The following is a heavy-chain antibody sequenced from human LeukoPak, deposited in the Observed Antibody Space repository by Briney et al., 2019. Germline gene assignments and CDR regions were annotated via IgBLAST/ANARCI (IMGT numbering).Heavy chain of an antibody. CDR1: EFTFNNYA. V-gene: IGHV3-23*01. Sequence: GGSLRLSCAASEFTFNNYALSWVRQAPGKGLDWISGVDGSGAYTYYSDSVKGRFTISRDDSKNTLYLLMDSLRAEDTAVYFCTKGSAGGRPYYFDNWGQGTLVTVSS. CDR3: TKGSAGGRPYYFDN. J-gene: IGHJ4*02. D-gene: IGHD2-15*01. CDR2: VDGSGAYT.